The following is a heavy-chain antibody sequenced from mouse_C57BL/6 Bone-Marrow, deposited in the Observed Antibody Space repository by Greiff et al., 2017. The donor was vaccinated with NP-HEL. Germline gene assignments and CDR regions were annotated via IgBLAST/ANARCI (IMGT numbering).Heavy chain of an antibody. CDR3: ASDYYGSDWYFDV. V-gene: IGHV5-9*01. CDR1: GFTFSSYT. Sequence: DVHLVESGGGLVKPGGSLKLSCAASGFTFSSYTMSWVRQTPEKRLEWVATISGGGGNTYYPDSVKGRFTISRDNAKNTLYLQMSSLRSEDTALYDCASDYYGSDWYFDVWGTGTTVTVSS. J-gene: IGHJ1*03. CDR2: ISGGGGNT. D-gene: IGHD1-1*01.